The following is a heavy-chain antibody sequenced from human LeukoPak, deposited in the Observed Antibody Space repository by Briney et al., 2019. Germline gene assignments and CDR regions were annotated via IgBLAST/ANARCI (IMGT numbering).Heavy chain of an antibody. D-gene: IGHD6-13*01. J-gene: IGHJ4*02. V-gene: IGHV3-30*18. Sequence: PGGSLRLSCAASGFTFSSYGMHWVRQAPGKGLEWVAVISYDGSNKYYADSVKGRFTISRDNSKNTLYLQMNSLRAEDTAVYYCAKDRSSSNHPEGYFDYWGQGTLVTVSS. CDR2: ISYDGSNK. CDR3: AKDRSSSNHPEGYFDY. CDR1: GFTFSSYG.